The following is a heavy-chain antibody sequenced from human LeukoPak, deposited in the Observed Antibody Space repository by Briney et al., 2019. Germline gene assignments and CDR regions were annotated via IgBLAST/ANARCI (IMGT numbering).Heavy chain of an antibody. CDR1: GYTFADYF. J-gene: IGHJ4*02. Sequence: GASVKVSCKTSGYTFADYFIHWVRRAPGQGLEWMGRINANSGGTEYQQKFQGRVTMTRDTSISTAYVEVNWLISDDTAIYYCARDVSSTPNWEFDYWGQGTLVTVSS. D-gene: IGHD1-26*01. CDR3: ARDVSSTPNWEFDY. CDR2: INANSGGT. V-gene: IGHV1-2*06.